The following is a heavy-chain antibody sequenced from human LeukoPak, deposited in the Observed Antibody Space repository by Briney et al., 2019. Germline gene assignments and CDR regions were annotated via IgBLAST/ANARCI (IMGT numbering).Heavy chain of an antibody. CDR1: GGSISSYY. D-gene: IGHD2-15*01. V-gene: IGHV4-4*07. Sequence: SETLSLTCAVSGGSISSYYWSWIRQPAGKGLEWIGRIYTSGSTNYNPSLKSRVTISGDTSKNQFPLKLRFVTPADTAVYYCARTTEGYCSGSSCYSYYYYMDVWGKGTTVTVSS. J-gene: IGHJ6*03. CDR3: ARTTEGYCSGSSCYSYYYYMDV. CDR2: IYTSGST.